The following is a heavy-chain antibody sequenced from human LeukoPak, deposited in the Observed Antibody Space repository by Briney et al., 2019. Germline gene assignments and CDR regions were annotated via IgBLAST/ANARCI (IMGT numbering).Heavy chain of an antibody. V-gene: IGHV3-23*01. CDR3: ARDLDSSGWYEGPEEY. CDR2: ISTSGNT. Sequence: GGSLRLSCIGSGFPLSKYAMNWVREAPGKGLEWVSLISTSGNTHYADSVKGRFVISRDNSKNTLYLQMNVLRVEDTALYYCARDLDSSGWYEGPEEYWDQGAHVTVSS. D-gene: IGHD6-19*01. J-gene: IGHJ4*02. CDR1: GFPLSKYA.